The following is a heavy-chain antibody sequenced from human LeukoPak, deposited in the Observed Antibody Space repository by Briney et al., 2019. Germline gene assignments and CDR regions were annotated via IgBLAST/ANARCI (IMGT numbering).Heavy chain of an antibody. V-gene: IGHV3-30*12. CDR3: ARRLGLGFGEYSNNWFDP. D-gene: IGHD3-10*01. J-gene: IGHJ5*02. Sequence: GGSLRLSCAASEFTFSSYGMHWVRQAPGKGLEWVAFIQYDGSYKDYGDSVKGRFTISRDNSKNTLYLQMNSLRAEDTAVYYCARRLGLGFGEYSNNWFDPWGQGTLVTVSS. CDR2: IQYDGSYK. CDR1: EFTFSSYG.